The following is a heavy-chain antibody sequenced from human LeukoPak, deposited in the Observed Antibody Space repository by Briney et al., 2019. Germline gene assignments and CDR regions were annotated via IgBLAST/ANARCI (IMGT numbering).Heavy chain of an antibody. D-gene: IGHD6-13*01. Sequence: GGSLRLSCAASGFTFNSYAMNWVRQAPGKGLEWVSSISSSSSYIYYADSVKGRFTISRDNAKNSLYLQMNSLRAEDTAVYYCARDRDSRSWYLGAYLDAFDIWGQGTMVTVSS. CDR2: ISSSSSYI. CDR3: ARDRDSRSWYLGAYLDAFDI. CDR1: GFTFNSYA. J-gene: IGHJ3*02. V-gene: IGHV3-21*01.